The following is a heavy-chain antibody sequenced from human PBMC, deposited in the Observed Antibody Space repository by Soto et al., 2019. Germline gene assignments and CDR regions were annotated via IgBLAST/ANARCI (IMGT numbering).Heavy chain of an antibody. J-gene: IGHJ4*02. D-gene: IGHD3-3*01. CDR3: ASDLRY. CDR2: IYAGDSDT. Sequence: GESLKISCKGSGYSFSNYWIGWVRQMPGKGLEWMGTIYAGDSDTRYSPSFQGQVTMTRDTSTSTVYMELSSLRSEDTAVYYCASDLRYWGQGTLVTVSS. V-gene: IGHV5-51*01. CDR1: GYSFSNYW.